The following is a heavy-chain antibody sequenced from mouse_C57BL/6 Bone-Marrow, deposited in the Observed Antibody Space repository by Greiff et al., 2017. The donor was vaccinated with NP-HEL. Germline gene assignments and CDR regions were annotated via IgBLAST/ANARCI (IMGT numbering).Heavy chain of an antibody. J-gene: IGHJ4*01. Sequence: EVQLQQPGAELVRPGASVKLSCTASGFNIKDDYMHWVKQRPEQGLEWIGWIDPENGDTESAARFQGKATITADTSSNTAYLQLSSLTSEDSAVYYCTTGNYDNDYARDYWGQGTSVTVSS. D-gene: IGHD2-4*01. V-gene: IGHV14-4*01. CDR2: IDPENGDT. CDR3: TTGNYDNDYARDY. CDR1: GFNIKDDY.